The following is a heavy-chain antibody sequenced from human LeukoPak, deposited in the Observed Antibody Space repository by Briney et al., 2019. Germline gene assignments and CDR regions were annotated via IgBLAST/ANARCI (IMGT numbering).Heavy chain of an antibody. CDR3: VSSRGPETGTLY. Sequence: PSETLSLTCTVSGGSISSGGYYWSWVRQPPGKGLEWIGYIYHSGSTYYNPSLKSRVTISVDRSKNQFSLKLSSVTAADTAVYYCVSSRGPETGTLYWGQGTLLTVSS. D-gene: IGHD1-1*01. V-gene: IGHV4-30-2*01. CDR2: IYHSGST. CDR1: GGSISSGGYY. J-gene: IGHJ4*02.